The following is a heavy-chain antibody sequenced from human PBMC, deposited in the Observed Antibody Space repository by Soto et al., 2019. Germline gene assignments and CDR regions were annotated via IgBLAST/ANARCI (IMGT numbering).Heavy chain of an antibody. V-gene: IGHV3-11*06. D-gene: IGHD3-22*01. CDR2: ISSSSSYT. Sequence: GGSLRLSCAASGFTFSDYYMSWIRQAPGKGLEWVSYISSSSSYTNYADSVKGRFTISRDNAKNSLYLQMNSQRAEDTAVYYCARGSFSQTYYYDSSGYYPFDYWGQGTLVTVSS. CDR1: GFTFSDYY. CDR3: ARGSFSQTYYYDSSGYYPFDY. J-gene: IGHJ4*02.